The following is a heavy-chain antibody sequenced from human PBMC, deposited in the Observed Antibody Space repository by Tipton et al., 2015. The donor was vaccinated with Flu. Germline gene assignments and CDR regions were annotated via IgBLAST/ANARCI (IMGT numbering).Heavy chain of an antibody. CDR2: IYHSGHA. CDR3: ARDKGGGTYTFDV. J-gene: IGHJ3*01. V-gene: IGHV4-39*07. CDR1: GGSISNTMYY. D-gene: IGHD1-1*01. Sequence: TLSLTCTVSGGSISNTMYYWGWIRQSPGRGLDWIGSIYHSGHAYYNPSLGSRVAISVDTSKNRFSLTLTSVTAADTAVYYCARDKGGGTYTFDVWGQGTMVTVSS.